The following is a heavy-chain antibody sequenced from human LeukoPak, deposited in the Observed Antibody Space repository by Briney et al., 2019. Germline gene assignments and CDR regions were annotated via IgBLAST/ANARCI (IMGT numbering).Heavy chain of an antibody. CDR3: ATSARTYIGSSLDY. J-gene: IGHJ4*02. CDR1: GFTFSTYW. Sequence: GGSLRLSCAASGFTFSTYWMHWVRQDPGKGLVWVSRISSDASITSYANPVKGRFTTSRDNAKNTLYLQMNSLRAEDTALYYCATSARTYIGSSLDYWGQGTLVTVSS. V-gene: IGHV3-74*01. D-gene: IGHD2-15*01. CDR2: ISSDASIT.